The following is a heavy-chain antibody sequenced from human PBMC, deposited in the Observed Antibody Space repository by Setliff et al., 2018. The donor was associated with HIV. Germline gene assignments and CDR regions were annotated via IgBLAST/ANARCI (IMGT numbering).Heavy chain of an antibody. Sequence: GASVKVSCKVSGYTLTEVSIHWVRQAPGKGLEWMGYFDPQDGETVYAQNFQGRVTLTRDTSTSTVYMELSRLKSEDTAVYYCARDRERGQYSRSAVGGYYYYYMDVWGKGTTVTVSS. CDR2: FDPQDGET. D-gene: IGHD6-6*01. V-gene: IGHV1-24*01. J-gene: IGHJ6*03. CDR3: ARDRERGQYSRSAVGGYYYYYMDV. CDR1: GYTLTEVS.